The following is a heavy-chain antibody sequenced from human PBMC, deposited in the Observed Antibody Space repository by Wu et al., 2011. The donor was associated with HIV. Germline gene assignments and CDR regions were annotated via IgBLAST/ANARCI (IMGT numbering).Heavy chain of an antibody. J-gene: IGHJ4*02. CDR2: INPNSGGT. V-gene: IGHV1-2*02. CDR3: ARPYCSGGNCLGFDY. D-gene: IGHD2-15*01. Sequence: QVQLVQSGAEVKKPGASVKVSCEASGYTFSGYYIHWVRQAPGQGLEWMGWINPNSGGTNYAQKFQGRVTMTRDTSISTAYMELSRLRSDDTAVYYCARPYCSGGNCLGFDYWGQGTLVTVSS. CDR1: GYTFSGYY.